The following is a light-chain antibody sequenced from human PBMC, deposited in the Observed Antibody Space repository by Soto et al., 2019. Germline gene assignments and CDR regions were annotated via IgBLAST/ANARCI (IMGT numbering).Light chain of an antibody. CDR3: SSYAGSNNYV. J-gene: IGLJ1*01. CDR1: SSDVGGYNY. V-gene: IGLV2-8*01. Sequence: QSALTQPASVSASPGESIIISCTGTSSDVGGYNYVSWYQQHPGKAPKLMIYEVSHRPSGVPDRFSGSKSGNTASLTVSGLRAEDEADYYCSSYAGSNNYVFGTGTKLTVL. CDR2: EVS.